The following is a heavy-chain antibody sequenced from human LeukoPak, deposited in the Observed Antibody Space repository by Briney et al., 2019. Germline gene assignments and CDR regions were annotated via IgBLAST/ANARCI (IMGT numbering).Heavy chain of an antibody. CDR2: ISWNSASV. CDR3: AKDYGYSSSWYDY. CDR1: GFTFDDYG. J-gene: IGHJ4*02. Sequence: QPGRSLRLSCAASGFTFDDYGMLWVRQAPGKGLEWVSSISWNSASVGYVDSVKGRFTISRDNAKNSLYLQMNSLRAEDTALYCCAKDYGYSSSWYDYWGQGTLVTVSS. D-gene: IGHD6-13*01. V-gene: IGHV3-9*01.